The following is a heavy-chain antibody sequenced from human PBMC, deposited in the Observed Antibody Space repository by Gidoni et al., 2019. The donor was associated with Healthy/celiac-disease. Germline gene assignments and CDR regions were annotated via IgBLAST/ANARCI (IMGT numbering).Heavy chain of an antibody. J-gene: IGHJ4*02. CDR1: GFTFDDYA. D-gene: IGHD6-19*01. V-gene: IGHV3-9*01. CDR3: AKDMRAVAAYFDY. Sequence: EVQLVESGGGLVQPGRSLRLSCAASGFTFDDYAMHWVRQAPGKGLEWVSGISLNSGSIGYADSVKGRFTISRDNAKNSLYLQMNSLRAEDTALYYCAKDMRAVAAYFDYWGQGTLVTVSS. CDR2: ISLNSGSI.